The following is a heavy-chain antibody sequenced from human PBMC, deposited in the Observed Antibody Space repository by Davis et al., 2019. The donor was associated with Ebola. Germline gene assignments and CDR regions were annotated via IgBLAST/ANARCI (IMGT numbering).Heavy chain of an antibody. Sequence: GESLKISCTASGFNVSSNYMSWIRQAPGKGLEWVSSISSSSSYIYYADSVKGRFTISRDNAKNSLYLQMNSLRAEDTAVYYCARGSPRDDLEWFYYYGMDVWGQGTTVTVSS. V-gene: IGHV3-21*04. CDR2: ISSSSSYI. J-gene: IGHJ6*02. CDR1: GFNVSSNY. CDR3: ARGSPRDDLEWFYYYGMDV. D-gene: IGHD3-3*01.